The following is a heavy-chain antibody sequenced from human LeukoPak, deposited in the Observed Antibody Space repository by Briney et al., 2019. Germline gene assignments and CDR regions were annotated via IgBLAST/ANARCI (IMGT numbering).Heavy chain of an antibody. J-gene: IGHJ4*02. Sequence: GGSLRLSCAASGFTFSSYSMNWVRQAPGKGLEWVSYISSSTLTIYYADSVKGRFTISRDNAKNSLYLQMNSLRDKDTAVYYCARKAYDSSAYYSFDYWGQGTLVTVSS. CDR1: GFTFSSYS. CDR2: ISSSTLTI. CDR3: ARKAYDSSAYYSFDY. V-gene: IGHV3-48*02. D-gene: IGHD3-22*01.